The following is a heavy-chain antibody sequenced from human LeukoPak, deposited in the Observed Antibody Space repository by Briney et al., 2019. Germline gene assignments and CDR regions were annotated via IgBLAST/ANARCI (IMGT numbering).Heavy chain of an antibody. D-gene: IGHD1-26*01. CDR1: GFTFSSYG. J-gene: IGHJ4*02. V-gene: IGHV3-33*01. CDR2: IWYDGSNK. Sequence: GGSLRLSCAASGFTFSSYGMHWVRQAPGKGLEWAAGIWYDGSNKYYADSVKGRFTISRDNSKNTLYLQMNSLKAEDTAVYFCARGALWELLGVRPWDYWGQGTLVTVSS. CDR3: ARGALWELLGVRPWDY.